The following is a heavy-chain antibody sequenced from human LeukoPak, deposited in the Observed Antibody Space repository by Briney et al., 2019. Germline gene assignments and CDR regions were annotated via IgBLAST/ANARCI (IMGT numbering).Heavy chain of an antibody. Sequence: GGSLRLSCVVSGIHFNGYSMNWVRQAPGKGLAWVAAISHDGTNKYYADSVKGRFTISRDNSKNTLYLQMNSLRAEDTAVYYCAKEQVTRGAFDIWGQGTMVTVSS. CDR1: GIHFNGYS. V-gene: IGHV3-30-3*01. J-gene: IGHJ3*02. CDR2: ISHDGTNK. D-gene: IGHD4-11*01. CDR3: AKEQVTRGAFDI.